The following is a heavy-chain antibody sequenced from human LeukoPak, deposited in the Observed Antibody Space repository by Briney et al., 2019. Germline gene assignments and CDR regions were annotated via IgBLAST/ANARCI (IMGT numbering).Heavy chain of an antibody. CDR1: GGSISNVNYY. Sequence: SETLSLTCSVSGGSISNVNYYWGWIRQPPGKGLEWIASKSYSGSTHDNPSLKSRVTISVDTSKNQFSLKLSSVTAADTAVYYCARRVPGDYGNWFDPWGQGDQVTVSS. D-gene: IGHD4-17*01. V-gene: IGHV4-39*01. J-gene: IGHJ5*02. CDR3: ARRVPGDYGNWFDP. CDR2: KSYSGST.